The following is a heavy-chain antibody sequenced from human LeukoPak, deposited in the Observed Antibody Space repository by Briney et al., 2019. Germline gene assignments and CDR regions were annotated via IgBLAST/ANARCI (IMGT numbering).Heavy chain of an antibody. V-gene: IGHV4-59*12. Sequence: SETLSLTCTVSGGSISSYYWSWIRQSPEKGLEWIGYIYYSGSTNYNPSLKSRVTISVDTSKNQFSLKLSSVTAADTAVYYCARRKLMVNHLRSPKFDYWGQGTLVTVSS. D-gene: IGHD1-14*01. CDR3: ARRKLMVNHLRSPKFDY. CDR2: IYYSGST. CDR1: GGSISSYY. J-gene: IGHJ4*02.